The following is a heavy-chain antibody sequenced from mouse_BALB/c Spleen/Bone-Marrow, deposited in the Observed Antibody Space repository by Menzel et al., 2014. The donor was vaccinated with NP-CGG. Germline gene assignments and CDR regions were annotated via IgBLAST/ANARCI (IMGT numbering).Heavy chain of an antibody. CDR1: GFTFSNYW. CDR2: IRLKSNNYAT. Sequence: EVKVEESGGGLVQPGGSMKLSCVASGFTFSNYWMNWVRQSPEKGLEWVAEIRLKSNNYATHYAESVKGRFTISRDDSKSSVYLQMNNLRAEDTGINYCTEGNYYGNYYAMDYWGQGTSVTVSS. CDR3: TEGNYYGNYYAMDY. J-gene: IGHJ4*01. V-gene: IGHV6-6*02. D-gene: IGHD2-1*01.